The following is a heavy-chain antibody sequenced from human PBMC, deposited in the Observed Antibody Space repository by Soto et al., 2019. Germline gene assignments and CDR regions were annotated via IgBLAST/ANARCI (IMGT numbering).Heavy chain of an antibody. Sequence: QITLKESGPTLVKPTQTLTLTCTFSGFSLSTSGVGVDWIRQPPGKALEWLALIYWDDDERYSPSLKSRLTITKDTSKNQVVLTMTNMDPVDTATYYCARHLWFGQSPYSDYWGQGTLVTVSS. V-gene: IGHV2-5*02. J-gene: IGHJ4*02. CDR3: ARHLWFGQSPYSDY. CDR2: IYWDDDE. D-gene: IGHD3-10*01. CDR1: GFSLSTSGVG.